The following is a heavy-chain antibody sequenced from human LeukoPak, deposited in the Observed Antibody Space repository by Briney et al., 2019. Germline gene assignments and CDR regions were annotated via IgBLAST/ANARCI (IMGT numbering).Heavy chain of an antibody. CDR2: ISYDGSNK. Sequence: PGGSLRLSCAASGFTFSSYAMHWVRQAPGKGLEWVAVISYDGSNKYYADSVKGRFTISRDNSKNTLYLQMNSLRAEDTAVYYCARDFSDIAARTFDCWGQGTLVTVSS. V-gene: IGHV3-30-3*01. D-gene: IGHD6-6*01. CDR1: GFTFSSYA. J-gene: IGHJ4*02. CDR3: ARDFSDIAARTFDC.